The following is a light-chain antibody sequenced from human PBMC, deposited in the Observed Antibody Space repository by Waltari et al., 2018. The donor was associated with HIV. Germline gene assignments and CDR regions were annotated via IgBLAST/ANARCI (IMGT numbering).Light chain of an antibody. V-gene: IGKV3-20*01. CDR2: GAS. Sequence: EIVLTQSPGILSLSPGERATLSCRASQSVSSSYLAWYQKKPGQAPRLLMYGASSRATGIPERFSGSGSGTDFTLTISRLEPEDFAVYYCQQNAGSPPYSFGQGTKLESK. J-gene: IGKJ2*03. CDR1: QSVSSSY. CDR3: QQNAGSPPYS.